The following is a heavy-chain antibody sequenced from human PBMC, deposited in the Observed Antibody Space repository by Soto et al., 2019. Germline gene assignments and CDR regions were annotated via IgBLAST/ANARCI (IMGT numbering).Heavy chain of an antibody. V-gene: IGHV1-69*13. D-gene: IGHD3-3*01. CDR1: GGTFSSYA. J-gene: IGHJ4*02. Sequence: RASVKVSCKASGGTFSSYAISWVRQAPGQGLEWMGGIIPIFGTANYAQKFQGRVTITADESTSTAYMELSSLRSEDTAVYYCARGSRITIFGVVISTGPDFDYWGQGTLVTVSS. CDR2: IIPIFGTA. CDR3: ARGSRITIFGVVISTGPDFDY.